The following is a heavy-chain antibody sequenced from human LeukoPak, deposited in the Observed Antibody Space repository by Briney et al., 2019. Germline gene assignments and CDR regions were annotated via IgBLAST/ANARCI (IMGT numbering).Heavy chain of an antibody. CDR3: ARERGADYYDSSGYPDY. V-gene: IGHV3-7*01. J-gene: IGHJ4*02. D-gene: IGHD3-22*01. CDR1: GFTFSSYW. Sequence: GGSLRLSCAASGFTFSSYWMSWVRQAPGKGREWVANIKQDGSEKYYVDSVKGRFTISRDNAKNSLYLQMNSLRAEDTAVYYCARERGADYYDSSGYPDYWSQGTLVTVSS. CDR2: IKQDGSEK.